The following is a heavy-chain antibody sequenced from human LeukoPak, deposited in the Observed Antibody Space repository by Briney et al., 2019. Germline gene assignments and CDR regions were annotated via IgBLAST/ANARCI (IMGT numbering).Heavy chain of an antibody. Sequence: SQTLSLTCTVSGGSIISNDYYWSWIRQSPGKGLEWIGYIYNSGSTYYNPSLRSRFTISLDTSKSQFSLKLSSVTAADTAVYYCARGRGSGWLRTPKYFFDYWGQGTLVTVSS. CDR1: GGSIISNDYY. J-gene: IGHJ4*02. D-gene: IGHD6-19*01. CDR2: IYNSGST. V-gene: IGHV4-30-4*01. CDR3: ARGRGSGWLRTPKYFFDY.